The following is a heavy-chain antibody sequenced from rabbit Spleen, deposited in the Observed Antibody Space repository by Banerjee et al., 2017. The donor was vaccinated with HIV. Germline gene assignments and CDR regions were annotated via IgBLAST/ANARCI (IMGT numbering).Heavy chain of an antibody. D-gene: IGHD2-1*01. CDR1: GFTISGSC. J-gene: IGHJ4*01. V-gene: IGHV1S47*01. CDR2: IDPVFGNT. Sequence: LEESGGGLVQPEGSLALTCKASGFTISGSCFMCWVRQAPGKGPEWIAYIDPVFGNTYYASWVNGRFTISRHNAQNTLYLQLNSLTAADTATYFCVRDLGYDDYSEKGYFNLWGQGTLVTVS. CDR3: VRDLGYDDYSEKGYFNL.